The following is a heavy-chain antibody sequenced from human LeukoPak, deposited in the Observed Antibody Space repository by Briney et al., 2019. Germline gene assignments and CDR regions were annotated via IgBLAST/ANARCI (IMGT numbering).Heavy chain of an antibody. V-gene: IGHV5-51*01. D-gene: IGHD4-17*01. CDR1: GYSFSTYW. CDR3: ARHDYGEDY. J-gene: IGHJ4*02. Sequence: GESLKISCKGSGYSFSTYWIGWVRQMPGKGLECLGVIYPGDSDTRYSPSFQGQVTISADKSISTAYLQWSSLRASDTAMYCCARHDYGEDYWGQGTLVTVSS. CDR2: IYPGDSDT.